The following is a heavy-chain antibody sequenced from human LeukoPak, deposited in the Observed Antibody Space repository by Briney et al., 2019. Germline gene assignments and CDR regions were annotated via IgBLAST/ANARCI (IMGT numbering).Heavy chain of an antibody. CDR3: ARGRYFRVPAAIRHLDY. Sequence: SETLSLTCGVYGGSFSGYYWRWVRRPPGKGLEWSGEVNHSGSTNYNPSLKSRVTISVDTSKNQFSLKLSSVTAADTAVYYCARGRYFRVPAAIRHLDYWGQGTLVTVSS. CDR1: GGSFSGYY. CDR2: VNHSGST. J-gene: IGHJ4*02. V-gene: IGHV4-34*01. D-gene: IGHD2-2*02.